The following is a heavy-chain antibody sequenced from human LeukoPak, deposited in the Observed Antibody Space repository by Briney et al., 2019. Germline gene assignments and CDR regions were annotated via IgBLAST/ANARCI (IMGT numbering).Heavy chain of an antibody. Sequence: GGSLRLSCAASGFTFSNYWMTWVRQAPGKGLEWVANIKQDESEKYYADSVKGRFSVSRDNGKSSLYLQMNSLRAEDTAVYYCARDREEMVRAPYAFGIWGQGTMVTVSS. D-gene: IGHD3-10*01. J-gene: IGHJ3*02. CDR2: IKQDESEK. CDR1: GFTFSNYW. V-gene: IGHV3-7*01. CDR3: ARDREEMVRAPYAFGI.